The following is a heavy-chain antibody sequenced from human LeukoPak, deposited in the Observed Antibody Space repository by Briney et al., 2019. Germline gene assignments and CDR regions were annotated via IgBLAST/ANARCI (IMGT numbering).Heavy chain of an antibody. J-gene: IGHJ1*01. D-gene: IGHD3-3*01. CDR3: ARADFWSGYYTAEYFQH. Sequence: GRSLRLSCAASGFTFSSYAMHWVRQAPGKGLEWVAVISYDGSNKYYADSVKGRFTISRDNSKNTLYLQMNSLRAEDTAVYYCARADFWSGYYTAEYFQHWGQGTLVIVSS. CDR2: ISYDGSNK. V-gene: IGHV3-30*04. CDR1: GFTFSSYA.